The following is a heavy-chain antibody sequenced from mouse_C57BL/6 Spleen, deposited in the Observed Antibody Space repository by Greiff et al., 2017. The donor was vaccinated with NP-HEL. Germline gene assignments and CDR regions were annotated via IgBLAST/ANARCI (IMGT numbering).Heavy chain of an antibody. J-gene: IGHJ2*01. Sequence: QVHVKQSGAELARPGASVKLSCKASGYTFTSYGISWVKQRTGQGLEWIGEIYPRSGNTYYNEKFKGKATLTADKSSSTAYMELRSLTSEDSAVYFCARSDSSYVDYWGQGTTLTVSS. CDR1: GYTFTSYG. CDR2: IYPRSGNT. CDR3: ARSDSSYVDY. V-gene: IGHV1-81*01. D-gene: IGHD3-2*01.